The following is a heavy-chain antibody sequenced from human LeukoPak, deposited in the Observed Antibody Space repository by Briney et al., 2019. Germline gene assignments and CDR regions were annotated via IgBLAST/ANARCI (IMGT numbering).Heavy chain of an antibody. CDR3: AKQSGGSCYSASNY. CDR1: GFTFSSYA. J-gene: IGHJ4*02. D-gene: IGHD2-15*01. V-gene: IGHV3-23*01. CDR2: IGGNGGST. Sequence: GGSLRLSCAASGFTFSSYAMSWVHQAPGKGLEWVSGIGGNGGSTYYADSVKGRFSISRDNSKNTVFLQMSSLRADDTAVYYCAKQSGGSCYSASNYWGQGTLVTVSS.